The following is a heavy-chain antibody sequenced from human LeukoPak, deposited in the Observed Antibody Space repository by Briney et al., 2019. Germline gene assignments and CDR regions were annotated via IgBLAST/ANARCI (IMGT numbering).Heavy chain of an antibody. D-gene: IGHD1-1*01. CDR2: ISAYNGNT. CDR1: GYTFTSYG. J-gene: IGHJ5*02. V-gene: IGHV1-18*01. CDR3: ARATYNWNDVANWFDP. Sequence: GASVKVSCKASGYTFTSYGISWVRQAPGQGLEWMGWISAYNGNTNYAQKLQGRVTMTTDTSTSTAYMELRSLRSDDTAVYYCARATYNWNDVANWFDPWGQETLVTVSS.